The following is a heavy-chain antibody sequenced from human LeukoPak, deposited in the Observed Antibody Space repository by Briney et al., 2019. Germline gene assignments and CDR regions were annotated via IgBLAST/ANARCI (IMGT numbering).Heavy chain of an antibody. J-gene: IGHJ4*02. V-gene: IGHV3-23*01. D-gene: IGHD2-2*01. CDR2: ISGNGGST. Sequence: PGGALRLSCRGSGMIHHHYRMNLVRQAPRKGPEGVSGISGNGGSTKYADSVKGRFTISRDDPKNTLYLQMTSLRAEDTAVYLCAKRGVVIRVILVGFHKEAYYFDSWGQGALVTVSS. CDR3: AKRGVVIRVILVGFHKEAYYFDS. CDR1: GMIHHHYR.